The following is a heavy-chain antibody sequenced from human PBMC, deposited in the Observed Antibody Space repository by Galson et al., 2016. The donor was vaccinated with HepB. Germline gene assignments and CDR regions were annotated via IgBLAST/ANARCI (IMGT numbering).Heavy chain of an antibody. CDR2: IWYDGSYK. V-gene: IGHV3-33*01. D-gene: IGHD2-8*01. J-gene: IGHJ4*02. CDR3: AREIRHMVHGGLDY. Sequence: SLRLSCATSGFTLTHYGMLWVRQAPDKGLEWVAVIWYDGSYKYYADSVEGRFTISRDISENTVYLQMNSLRGEDTAVYHCAREIRHMVHGGLDYWGQGTLVTVSS. CDR1: GFTLTHYG.